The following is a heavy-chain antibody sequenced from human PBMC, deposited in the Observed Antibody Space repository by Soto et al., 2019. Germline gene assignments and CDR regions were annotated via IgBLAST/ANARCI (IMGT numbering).Heavy chain of an antibody. CDR3: ARSALRKEEADAFDI. Sequence: SETLSLTCTVSGGSISSYYWSWIRQPPGKGLEWIGYIYYSGSTNYNPSLKSRVTISVDTSKNQFSLKLSSVTAADTAVYYCARSALRKEEADAFDIWGQGTMVTVSS. J-gene: IGHJ3*02. V-gene: IGHV4-59*01. CDR2: IYYSGST. CDR1: GGSISSYY.